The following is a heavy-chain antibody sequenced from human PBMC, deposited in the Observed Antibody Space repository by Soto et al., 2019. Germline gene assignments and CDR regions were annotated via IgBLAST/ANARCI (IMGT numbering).Heavy chain of an antibody. V-gene: IGHV3-33*08. Sequence: QVQLVESGGGVVQPGGSLRLSCAASASIFKGHGMHWVRQAPGKGLEWVAIIRYDGSDEHYGDSVEGRFTISRDNSKNMLYLQMNSLRAEYTAVYYCARDGVGATTFFGFLDYWGQGTLLTLSS. CDR3: ARDGVGATTFFGFLDY. J-gene: IGHJ4*02. CDR1: ASIFKGHG. D-gene: IGHD1-26*01. CDR2: IRYDGSDE.